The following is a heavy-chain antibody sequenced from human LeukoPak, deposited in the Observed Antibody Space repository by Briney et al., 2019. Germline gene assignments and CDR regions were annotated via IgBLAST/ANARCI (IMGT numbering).Heavy chain of an antibody. CDR1: GYTFTSYG. V-gene: IGHV1-18*01. CDR2: ISAYNGNT. J-gene: IGHJ6*03. D-gene: IGHD3-16*01. Sequence: GASVKVSCKASGYTFTSYGISWVRQAPGQGLEWMGWISAYNGNTNYAQKFQGRVTMTRDTSISTAYMELSRLRSDDTAVYYCARDYAIGYYYYYMDVWGKGTTVTASS. CDR3: ARDYAIGYYYYYMDV.